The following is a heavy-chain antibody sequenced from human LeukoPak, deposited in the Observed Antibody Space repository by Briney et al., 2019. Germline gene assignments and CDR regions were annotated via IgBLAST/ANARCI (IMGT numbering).Heavy chain of an antibody. CDR1: GFNVSPSY. Sequence: GGSLRLSWVSSGFNVSPSYMTWLRQAPGKGLEWVSVIYSDGSRNYADSVQGRFTLSRDNSKNTLYLQMNSLRAEDTAVYYCARARVNVAAGIDHWGQGTLVTVSS. CDR2: IYSDGSR. V-gene: IGHV3-66*01. D-gene: IGHD6-13*01. J-gene: IGHJ4*02. CDR3: ARARVNVAAGIDH.